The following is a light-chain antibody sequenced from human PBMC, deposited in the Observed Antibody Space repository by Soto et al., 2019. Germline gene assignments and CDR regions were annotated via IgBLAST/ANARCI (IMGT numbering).Light chain of an antibody. J-gene: IGLJ2*01. CDR1: SSNIGAGYD. V-gene: IGLV1-40*01. CDR3: QSYDSSLSGSV. Sequence: QSVLTQPPSVSGAPGQRVTISCTGTSSNIGAGYDVHWYQQLPGTAPKLLMYANSDRPSGVPDRFSGSKSGTSASLAITGLQADDEADYYCQSYDSSLSGSVFGGGTKLTVL. CDR2: ANS.